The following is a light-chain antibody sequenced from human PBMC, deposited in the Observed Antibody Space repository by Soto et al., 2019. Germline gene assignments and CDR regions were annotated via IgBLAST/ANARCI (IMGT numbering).Light chain of an antibody. Sequence: IQMTPSPSTLSGSVGDRATITCRASQGISSYLAWYQQKPGKAPKLLIYAASTLQSGVPSRFSGSGSGTDFTLTISCLQSEDFATYYCQQYYSYPRTFGQGTKVDIK. CDR3: QQYYSYPRT. CDR2: AAS. CDR1: QGISSY. J-gene: IGKJ1*01. V-gene: IGKV1-8*01.